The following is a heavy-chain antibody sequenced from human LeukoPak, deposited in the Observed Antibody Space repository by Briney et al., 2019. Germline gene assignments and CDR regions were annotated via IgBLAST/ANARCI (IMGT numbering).Heavy chain of an antibody. CDR2: ISGGGGNT. J-gene: IGHJ4*02. V-gene: IGHV3-23*01. Sequence: GESLRLSCAASGFTFSSYAMSWVRQAPGKGLEWVSTISGGGGNTYYADSVKGRFTISRDNSKNTLYLQMNSLRAEDTAVYYCAKDRYSSSSGYYFDYWGQGTLVTVSS. D-gene: IGHD6-6*01. CDR1: GFTFSSYA. CDR3: AKDRYSSSSGYYFDY.